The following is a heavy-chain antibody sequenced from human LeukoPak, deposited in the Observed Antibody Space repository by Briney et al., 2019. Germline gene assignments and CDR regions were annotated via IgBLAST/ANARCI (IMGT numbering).Heavy chain of an antibody. CDR2: VLYDGSNK. Sequence: PGGSLRLSCAASGFTFSSYTMHWVRQAPGKGLEWVAVVLYDGSNKYYADSVKGRFTISRDNSKNTLYLQMNSLRAEDTAVYYCARAIDSSGYDYYFDYWGQGTLVTVSS. D-gene: IGHD3-22*01. CDR1: GFTFSSYT. CDR3: ARAIDSSGYDYYFDY. J-gene: IGHJ4*02. V-gene: IGHV3-30*14.